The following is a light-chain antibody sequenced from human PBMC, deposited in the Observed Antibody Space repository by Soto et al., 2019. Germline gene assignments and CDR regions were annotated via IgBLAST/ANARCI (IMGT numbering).Light chain of an antibody. CDR1: QTVSSY. J-gene: IGKJ4*01. CDR3: QQRSDWPST. Sequence: EIGLTQSPATLSLSPGDRATLYCRASQTVSSYLAWSQQNPGQAPTLLIYDASSRATGIPARFSGSGSGTAFTLTITCLETEDFAVYYCQQRSDWPSTFGGGTKVEIK. CDR2: DAS. V-gene: IGKV3-11*01.